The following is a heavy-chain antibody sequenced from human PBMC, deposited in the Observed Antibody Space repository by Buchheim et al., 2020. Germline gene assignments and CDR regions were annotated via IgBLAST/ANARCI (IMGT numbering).Heavy chain of an antibody. CDR1: GFTFSSYA. J-gene: IGHJ4*02. Sequence: EVQLLESGGGLVQPGGSLRLSCAASGFTFSSYAMSWVRQAPGKGLEWVSAISGSGGSTYYADSVKGRFTISRENSKNTLYLQMNSLRAEDTAVYYCAKISGWIQLWLAIYFDYWGQGTL. D-gene: IGHD5-18*01. CDR3: AKISGWIQLWLAIYFDY. V-gene: IGHV3-23*01. CDR2: ISGSGGST.